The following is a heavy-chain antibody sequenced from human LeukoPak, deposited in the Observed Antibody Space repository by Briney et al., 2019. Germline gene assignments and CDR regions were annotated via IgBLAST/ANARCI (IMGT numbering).Heavy chain of an antibody. CDR3: ARDLLTTGMARYTKMFDR. V-gene: IGHV3-48*03. CDR1: GVTFSVDE. Sequence: PGGALRLSCEASGVTFSVDEVSCGRQAPGKGLEWLSYISTRSTTYYADSVKGRFTISRDNAKNSLYLQMSSLRAEDTAVYYCARDLLTTGMARYTKMFDRWGQGTLVTVSS. D-gene: IGHD4-11*01. J-gene: IGHJ5*02. CDR2: ISTRSTT.